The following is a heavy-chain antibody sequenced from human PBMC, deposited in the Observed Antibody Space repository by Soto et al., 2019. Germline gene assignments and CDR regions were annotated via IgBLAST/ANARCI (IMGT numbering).Heavy chain of an antibody. CDR1: GYTFTSYG. V-gene: IGHV1-18*04. Sequence: ASVKVSCKASGYTFTSYGISWVRQAPEQGLEWMGWISAYNGNTNYAQKLQGRVTMTTDTSTSTAYMELRSLRSDDTAVYYCARSEYYYGSGRPTLGAFDIWGQGAMVTVSS. CDR2: ISAYNGNT. D-gene: IGHD3-10*01. J-gene: IGHJ3*02. CDR3: ARSEYYYGSGRPTLGAFDI.